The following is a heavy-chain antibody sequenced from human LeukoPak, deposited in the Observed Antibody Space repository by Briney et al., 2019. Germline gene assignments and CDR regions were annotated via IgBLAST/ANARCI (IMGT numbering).Heavy chain of an antibody. J-gene: IGHJ5*02. V-gene: IGHV1-24*01. CDR3: ATTAMTTVTNNWFDP. Sequence: ASVKVSCKVSGYTLTELSMHWVRQAPGKGLEWMGGFDPEDGETIYAQNFQGRVTMTEDTSTDTAYMELSSLRSEDTAVYYCATTAMTTVTNNWFDPWGQGTLVTVSS. CDR2: FDPEDGET. D-gene: IGHD4-17*01. CDR1: GYTLTELS.